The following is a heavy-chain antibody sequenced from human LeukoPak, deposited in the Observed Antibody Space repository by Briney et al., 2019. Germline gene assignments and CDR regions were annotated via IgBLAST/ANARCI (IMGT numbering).Heavy chain of an antibody. CDR1: GFTFDEYG. J-gene: IGHJ4*02. Sequence: GGSLRLSCAASGFTFDEYGMSWVPQAPGKGLEWVSGINWNGGSTGYADSVKGRFTISRDNAKNSLYLQMNSLRAEDTAVYYCAREPPSILGYCSRTSCYSRGYFDYWGQGTLVTVSS. CDR3: AREPPSILGYCSRTSCYSRGYFDY. CDR2: INWNGGST. D-gene: IGHD2-2*01. V-gene: IGHV3-20*04.